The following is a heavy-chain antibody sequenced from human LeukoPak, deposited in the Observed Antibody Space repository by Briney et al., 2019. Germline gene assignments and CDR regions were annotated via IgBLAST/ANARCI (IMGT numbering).Heavy chain of an antibody. CDR1: GYTFTSYD. Sequence: GASVKVSCKASGYTFTSYDINWVRQATGQGLEWMGWMNPNSGNTGYAQKFQGRVTMTRNTSISTAYMELSSLRSEDTAVYYCARGGRLLWFRESNFAFDIWGQGTMVTVSS. J-gene: IGHJ3*02. V-gene: IGHV1-8*01. CDR2: MNPNSGNT. D-gene: IGHD3-10*01. CDR3: ARGGRLLWFRESNFAFDI.